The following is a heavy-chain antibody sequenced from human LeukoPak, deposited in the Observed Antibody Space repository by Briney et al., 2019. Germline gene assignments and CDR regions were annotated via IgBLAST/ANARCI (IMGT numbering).Heavy chain of an antibody. CDR3: ARWSITMVRGVIPDYYYGMDV. CDR2: TSAYNGNT. D-gene: IGHD3-10*01. CDR1: GYTFTSYG. J-gene: IGHJ6*02. V-gene: IGHV1-18*01. Sequence: GASVKVSCKASGYTFTSYGISWVRQAPGQGLEWMGWTSAYNGNTNYAQKLQGRVTVTTDTSTSTAYMELRSLRSDDTAVYYCARWSITMVRGVIPDYYYGMDVWGQGTTVTVSS.